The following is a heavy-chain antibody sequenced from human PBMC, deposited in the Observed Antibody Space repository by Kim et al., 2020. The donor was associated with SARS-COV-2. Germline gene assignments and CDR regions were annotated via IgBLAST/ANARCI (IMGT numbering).Heavy chain of an antibody. V-gene: IGHV3-33*01. CDR3: ARRIRRNDAFDI. Sequence: GGSLRLSCAASGFTFSSYGMHWVRQAPGKGLEWVAVIWYDGSNKYYADSVKGRFTISRDNSKNTLYLQMNSLRAEDTAVYYCARRIRRNDAFDIWGQGTMVTVSS. J-gene: IGHJ3*02. CDR2: IWYDGSNK. CDR1: GFTFSSYG.